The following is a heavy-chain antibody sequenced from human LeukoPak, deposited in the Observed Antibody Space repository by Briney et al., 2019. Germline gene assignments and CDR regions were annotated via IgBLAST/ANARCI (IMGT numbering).Heavy chain of an antibody. Sequence: SETLSLTCTVSGASITSYYWSWIRQPPGKGLEWIGEINHSGSTNYNPSLKSRVTISVDTSKNQFSLKLSSVTAADTAVYYCARGRSGYYSGYYYYGMDVWGQGTTVTVSS. CDR2: INHSGST. V-gene: IGHV4-34*01. D-gene: IGHD3-22*01. CDR1: GASITSYY. J-gene: IGHJ6*02. CDR3: ARGRSGYYSGYYYYGMDV.